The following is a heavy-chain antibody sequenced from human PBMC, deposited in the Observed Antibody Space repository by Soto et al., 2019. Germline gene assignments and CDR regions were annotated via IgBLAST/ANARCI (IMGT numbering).Heavy chain of an antibody. CDR3: AIAVGSNSV. D-gene: IGHD1-26*01. CDR1: GFTFSSYA. CDR2: IIYDGSKQ. Sequence: QVQLVESGGGVVQPGRSLRLSCAASGFTFSSYAMHWVRQAPGKGLEWVAVIIYDGSKQYYADSVKGRFTISRDNSKDTLYLQMNSLRAEDTAVYYCAIAVGSNSVWGQGTLVTGSS. V-gene: IGHV3-30-3*01. J-gene: IGHJ4*02.